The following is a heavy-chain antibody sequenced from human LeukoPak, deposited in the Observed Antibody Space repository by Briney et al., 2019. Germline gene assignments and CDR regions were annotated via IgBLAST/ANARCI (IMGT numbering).Heavy chain of an antibody. J-gene: IGHJ4*02. V-gene: IGHV3-7*01. CDR3: ARALGSSVGAPFVDN. CDR2: IKQDGSEK. CDR1: GFTFSNYW. D-gene: IGHD1-26*01. Sequence: GGSLRLSCAASGFTFSNYWMSWVRQAPGNGLEWVANIKQDGSEKYYVDSVKGRFTISRDNAQSSLYLQMNSLRAEDTAVYYCARALGSSVGAPFVDNWGQGTLVTVSS.